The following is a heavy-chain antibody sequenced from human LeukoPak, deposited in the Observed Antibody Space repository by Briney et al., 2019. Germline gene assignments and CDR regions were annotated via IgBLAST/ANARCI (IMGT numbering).Heavy chain of an antibody. Sequence: GGSLRLSCAASGFIFGDYDMNWVRQAPGQGLEWVAVISYDGSNKYYADSVKGRFTISRDNSKNTLYLQMNSPRAEDTAVYYCAKESIAHYYYYYMDVWGKGTTVTVSS. D-gene: IGHD2-15*01. J-gene: IGHJ6*03. CDR1: GFIFGDYD. V-gene: IGHV3-30*18. CDR2: ISYDGSNK. CDR3: AKESIAHYYYYYMDV.